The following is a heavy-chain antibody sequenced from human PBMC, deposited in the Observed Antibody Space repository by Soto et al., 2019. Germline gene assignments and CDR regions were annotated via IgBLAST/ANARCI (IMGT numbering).Heavy chain of an antibody. J-gene: IGHJ4*02. CDR1: GGSFSGYY. Sequence: SETLSLTCAVYGGSFSGYYWGWIRQPPGKGLEWIGEINYSGSTNYNPSLKSRVTISVDTSKNQFSLKLSSVTAADTAVYYCARGENYDILTGYYFDYWGQGTLVTVSS. CDR3: ARGENYDILTGYYFDY. V-gene: IGHV4-34*01. D-gene: IGHD3-9*01. CDR2: INYSGST.